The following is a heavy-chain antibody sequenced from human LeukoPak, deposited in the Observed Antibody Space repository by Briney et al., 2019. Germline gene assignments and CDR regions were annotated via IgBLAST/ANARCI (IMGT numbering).Heavy chain of an antibody. CDR2: INPSGGST. Sequence: ASVKVSCKASVFTFTNYNMHWVRQAPGQGLEWMGIINPSGGSTNYAQNFQARVTMTRDTSTSTVYMELSSLGSEDTAVYYCARVRDGYNDAYDIWGQGTMVTVPS. CDR3: ARVRDGYNDAYDI. V-gene: IGHV1-46*01. CDR1: VFTFTNYN. D-gene: IGHD5-24*01. J-gene: IGHJ3*02.